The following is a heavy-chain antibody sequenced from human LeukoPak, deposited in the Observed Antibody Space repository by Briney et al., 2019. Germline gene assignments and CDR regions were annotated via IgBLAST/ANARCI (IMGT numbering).Heavy chain of an antibody. J-gene: IGHJ4*02. CDR3: ARRAASGSYSVYFDY. D-gene: IGHD1-26*01. V-gene: IGHV1-46*01. Sequence: GASVKVSCKASGYTFTSYYMHWVRQAPGQGLEWMGKINPSGGSTSYAQKFQGRVTMTRDMSTSTVYMELSSLRSEDTAVYYCARRAASGSYSVYFDYWGQGTLVTVSS. CDR1: GYTFTSYY. CDR2: INPSGGST.